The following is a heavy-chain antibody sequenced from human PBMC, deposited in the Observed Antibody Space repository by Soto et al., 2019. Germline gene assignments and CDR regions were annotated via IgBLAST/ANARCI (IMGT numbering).Heavy chain of an antibody. D-gene: IGHD3-22*01. V-gene: IGHV3-11*01. CDR3: ARDLGYYDSSGYFDY. CDR1: GFTFSEHY. CDR2: VSSSDSTV. Sequence: QVHLVESGGGLVKPGGSLRLSCAGSGFTFSEHYMSWLRQAPGKGLEWISYVSSSDSTVYYADSVKGRFTISRDNAKNSLYLQMNSLRVEDTAVYYCARDLGYYDSSGYFDYWGQGTLVNVSS. J-gene: IGHJ4*02.